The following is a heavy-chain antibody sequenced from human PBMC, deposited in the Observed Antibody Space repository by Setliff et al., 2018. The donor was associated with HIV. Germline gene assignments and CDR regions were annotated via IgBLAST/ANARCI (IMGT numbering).Heavy chain of an antibody. Sequence: SETLSLTCTASGGSIGSFYWSWIRQPPGKTLEWIGYVSYSGSTKYKPSLKSRVTMSVDTSRTQFSLKLRSVTAADTAVYYCARVGASGVPSTMDYYYYMDVWGKGTTVTVSS. J-gene: IGHJ6*03. CDR1: GGSIGSFY. D-gene: IGHD3-10*01. CDR3: ARVGASGVPSTMDYYYYMDV. V-gene: IGHV4-59*12. CDR2: VSYSGST.